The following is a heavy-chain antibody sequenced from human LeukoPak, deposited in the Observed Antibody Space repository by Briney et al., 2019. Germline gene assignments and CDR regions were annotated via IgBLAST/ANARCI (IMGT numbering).Heavy chain of an antibody. D-gene: IGHD1-14*01. CDR3: AKRAGIYSHPYDY. Sequence: PGGSLTLSYAASELTVSSNCMTWVRQAPGKGLEWVSFIYSDGSTYYADSVRGRFTISRDNSKNTLFLQMNSLRAEDTAVYYCAKRAGIYSHPYDYWGQGTLVTVSS. CDR2: IYSDGST. J-gene: IGHJ4*02. V-gene: IGHV3-53*01. CDR1: ELTVSSNC.